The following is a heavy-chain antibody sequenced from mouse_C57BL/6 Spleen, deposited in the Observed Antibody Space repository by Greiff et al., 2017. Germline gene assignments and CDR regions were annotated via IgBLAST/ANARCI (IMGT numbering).Heavy chain of an antibody. Sequence: EVHLVESGGGLVKPGGSLKLSCAASGFTFSDYGMHWVRQAPEKGLEWVAYISSGSSTIYYADPVKGRFTISRDNAKNTLFLQMTSLRSEDTAMYYCARPPSYSNYSFAYWGQGTLVTVAA. V-gene: IGHV5-17*01. CDR3: ARPPSYSNYSFAY. CDR2: ISSGSSTI. CDR1: GFTFSDYG. J-gene: IGHJ3*01. D-gene: IGHD2-5*01.